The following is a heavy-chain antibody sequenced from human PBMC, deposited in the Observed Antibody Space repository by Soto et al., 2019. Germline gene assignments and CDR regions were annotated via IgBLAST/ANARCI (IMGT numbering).Heavy chain of an antibody. D-gene: IGHD3-3*01. CDR1: GFTLSSYD. V-gene: IGHV3-23*01. CDR3: AKGRRRFLEWPYGMDV. J-gene: IGHJ6*02. Sequence: XGSLRLSCSASGFTLSSYDMSWVRQAPGKGLEWVSAISGSGGSTYYADSVKGRFTISRDNSKNTLYLQMNSLRAEDTAVYYCAKGRRRFLEWPYGMDVWGQGNTVTVS. CDR2: ISGSGGST.